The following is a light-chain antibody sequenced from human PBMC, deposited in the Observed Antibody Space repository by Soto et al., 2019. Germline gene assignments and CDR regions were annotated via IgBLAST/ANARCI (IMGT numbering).Light chain of an antibody. Sequence: IQLTQSPSFLSASVGDRVTITCRASEGIAGSLAWYQQKPGKPPKLLIYAESTLQSGVPSRFSGSGSGTRGTLTISSLQPEDFATYYCQQVKSYPRTFGGGTKVEIK. J-gene: IGKJ4*01. CDR1: EGIAGS. CDR3: QQVKSYPRT. CDR2: AES. V-gene: IGKV1-9*01.